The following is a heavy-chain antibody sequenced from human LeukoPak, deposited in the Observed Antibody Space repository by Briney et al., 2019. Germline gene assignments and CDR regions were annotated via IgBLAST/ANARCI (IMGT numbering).Heavy chain of an antibody. Sequence: PGGSLRLSCAASGFTFSSHWMSWVRQAPGKGLEWVANIKQDGSEKYYVDSVKGRFTISRDNAKNSLYLQMNSLRAEDTAVYYCAREMSPSSSSWYPPGFDYWGQGTLVTVSS. CDR2: IKQDGSEK. D-gene: IGHD6-13*01. V-gene: IGHV3-7*05. J-gene: IGHJ4*02. CDR1: GFTFSSHW. CDR3: AREMSPSSSSWYPPGFDY.